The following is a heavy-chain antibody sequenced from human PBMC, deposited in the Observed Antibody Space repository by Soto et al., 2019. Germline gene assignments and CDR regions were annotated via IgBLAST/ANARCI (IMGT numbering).Heavy chain of an antibody. V-gene: IGHV4-59*01. D-gene: IGHD2-8*01. J-gene: IGHJ6*02. CDR2: TYYSGST. CDR1: GGSISSYY. CDR3: ARGKYVDV. Sequence: PSETLSLTCTVSGGSISSYYWSWIRQPPGKGPEWIGYTYYSGSTNYNPSLKSRVTISVDTSKNQFSLKLSSVTAADTAVYYCARGKYVDVWGQGTTVTVSS.